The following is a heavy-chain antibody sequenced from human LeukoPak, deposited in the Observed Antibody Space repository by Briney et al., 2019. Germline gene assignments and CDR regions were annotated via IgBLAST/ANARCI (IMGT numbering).Heavy chain of an antibody. V-gene: IGHV1-69*04. Sequence: ASVKVSCKASGGTFNSYSINWVRQAPGQGLEWIARIIPMFDLANYAQRFQGRVTITADKSTNTAYMELSSLRSEATDVYYCARERYGSGTYDFDYWGQGTLVTVSS. CDR1: GGTFNSYS. CDR2: IIPMFDLA. CDR3: ARERYGSGTYDFDY. D-gene: IGHD3-10*01. J-gene: IGHJ4*02.